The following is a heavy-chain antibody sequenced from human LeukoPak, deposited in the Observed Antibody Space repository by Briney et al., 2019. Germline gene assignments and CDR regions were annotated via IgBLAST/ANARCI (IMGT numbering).Heavy chain of an antibody. J-gene: IGHJ3*02. Sequence: SETLSLTCTVSGGSISSYYWSWIRQPPGKGLEWIGYIYYSGSTNYNPSLKTRVTMSVDTSKNQFSLKLSSVTAADTAVYYCARTVSGYTFDIWGQGTMVTVSS. V-gene: IGHV4-59*12. CDR1: GGSISSYY. CDR3: ARTVSGYTFDI. D-gene: IGHD3-16*02. CDR2: IYYSGST.